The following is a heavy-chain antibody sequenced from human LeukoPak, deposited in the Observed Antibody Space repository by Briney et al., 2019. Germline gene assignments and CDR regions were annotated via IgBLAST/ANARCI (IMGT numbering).Heavy chain of an antibody. D-gene: IGHD3-10*01. CDR3: ANEITMVRGLPDY. V-gene: IGHV1-2*02. Sequence: GASVKVSCKASGYTFTGYYMHWVRQAPGQGLEWMGWINPNSGGTNYAQKFQGRVTMTRDTSIGTAYMELSRLRSDDTAVYYCANEITMVRGLPDYWGQGTLVTVSS. CDR2: INPNSGGT. CDR1: GYTFTGYY. J-gene: IGHJ4*02.